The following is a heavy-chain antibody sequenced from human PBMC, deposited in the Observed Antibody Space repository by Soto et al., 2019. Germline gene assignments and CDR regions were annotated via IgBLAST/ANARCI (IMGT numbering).Heavy chain of an antibody. D-gene: IGHD2-15*01. CDR2: ISYNGSNK. CDR1: GFSFSSYA. J-gene: IGHJ1*01. CDR3: ARDRKVVVLAATLPH. Sequence: QVQLVESGGGVVQPGRSLRLSCAASGFSFSSYAMRWVRQAPGKALGGVAVISYNGSNKYYADSVMGRFTISRDNSKNTLYLQMNSLRAEDTAVYYCARDRKVVVLAATLPHWGQGTLVTVSS. V-gene: IGHV3-30-3*01.